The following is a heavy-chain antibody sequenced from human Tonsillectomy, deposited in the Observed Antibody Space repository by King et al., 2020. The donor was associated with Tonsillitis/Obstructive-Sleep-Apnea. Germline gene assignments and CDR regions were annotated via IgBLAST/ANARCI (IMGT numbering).Heavy chain of an antibody. V-gene: IGHV4-39*01. CDR1: GGSISSSSYY. J-gene: IGHJ4*02. Sequence: QLQESGPGLVKPSGTLSLTCTVSGGSISSSSYYWGWIRQPPGKGLEWIGSIYYSGSTYYNPSLKSRVTISVDTSKNQFSLKLTSVTAADTAVYYCARRFGYGSSTFDYWGQGTLVTVSS. CDR3: ARRFGYGSSTFDY. D-gene: IGHD6-6*01. CDR2: IYYSGST.